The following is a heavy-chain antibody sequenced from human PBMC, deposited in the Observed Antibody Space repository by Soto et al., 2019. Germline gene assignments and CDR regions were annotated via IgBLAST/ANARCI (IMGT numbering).Heavy chain of an antibody. D-gene: IGHD6-19*01. CDR3: AKAPIWQWHRNVYFDY. J-gene: IGHJ4*02. CDR2: ITGSGTTT. CDR1: GFTFVNYA. V-gene: IGHV3-23*01. Sequence: EVQLLESGGGLMQPGGSLRLSCATSGFTFVNYAMSWVRQAPGKGLEWVSGITGSGTTTYSADSVKGRFTISRDNGNNTLYLQMNSLRVEDTAIYYCAKAPIWQWHRNVYFDYWGQGTLVTVSS.